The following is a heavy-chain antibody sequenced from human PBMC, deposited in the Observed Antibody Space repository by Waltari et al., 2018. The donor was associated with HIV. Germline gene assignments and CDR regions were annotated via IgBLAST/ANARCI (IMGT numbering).Heavy chain of an antibody. CDR1: GGSISNYY. V-gene: IGHV4-59*01. CDR2: IYYTGST. Sequence: QVQLQESGPGLVKPSETLSLICTVSGGSISNYYWGWIRQPPGKGLEWIGYIYYTGSTDYKPSLKSLVNISVNTSKNQFSLKLTSVTAADTAQYFWARYSSAWTGFDYWGQGTLVTVSS. CDR3: ARYSSAWTGFDY. J-gene: IGHJ4*02. D-gene: IGHD6-19*01.